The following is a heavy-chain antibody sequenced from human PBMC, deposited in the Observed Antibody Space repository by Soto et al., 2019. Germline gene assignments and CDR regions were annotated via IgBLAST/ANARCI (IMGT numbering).Heavy chain of an antibody. CDR2: ISSSSSYI. Sequence: GGSLRLSCAASGFTFSSYSMNWVRQAPGKGLEWVSSISSSSSYIYYADSVKGRFTISRDNAKNSLYMQMNSLRAEDTAVYYCAREPPYCSSTSCYDKADFDYWGQGTLVTVSS. J-gene: IGHJ4*02. V-gene: IGHV3-21*01. CDR1: GFTFSSYS. D-gene: IGHD2-2*01. CDR3: AREPPYCSSTSCYDKADFDY.